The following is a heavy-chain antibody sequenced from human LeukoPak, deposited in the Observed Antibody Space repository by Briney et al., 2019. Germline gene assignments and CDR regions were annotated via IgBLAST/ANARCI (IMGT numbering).Heavy chain of an antibody. V-gene: IGHV4-61*02. CDR2: IYTSGST. D-gene: IGHD2-2*01. CDR1: GGSISSGSYY. J-gene: IGHJ5*02. Sequence: SQTLSLTCTVSGGSISSGSYYWSWIRQPAGKGLEWIGRIYTSGSTNYNPSLKSRVTISVDTSKNQFSLKLSSVTAADTAVYYCAREGVYCSSTSCLGGSYWFDPWGQGTLVTVSS. CDR3: AREGVYCSSTSCLGGSYWFDP.